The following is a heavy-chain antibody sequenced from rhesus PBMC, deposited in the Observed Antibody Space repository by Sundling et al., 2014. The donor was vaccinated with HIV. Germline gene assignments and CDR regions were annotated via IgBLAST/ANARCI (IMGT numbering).Heavy chain of an antibody. Sequence: EVQLVESGAGLVQPGGSLRLSCAASGFTFSNSWMTWVRQAPGKGLEWVARIKRKVDGETADYAASVKGRFTISRDDSKDTLYLQMNNLKTEDTAVYFCTTGEIVAVVSTTFFTYDITSRFNFRSTDAEYFEFWGQGALVTVSS. V-gene: IGHV3-30*02. D-gene: IGHD3-40*01. CDR2: IKRKVDGETA. CDR1: GFTFSNSW. J-gene: IGHJ1*01. CDR3: TTGEIVAVVSTTFFTYDITSRFNFRSTDAEYFEF.